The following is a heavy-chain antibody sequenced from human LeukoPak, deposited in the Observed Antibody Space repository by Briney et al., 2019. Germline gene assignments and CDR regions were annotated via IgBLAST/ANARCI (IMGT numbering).Heavy chain of an antibody. J-gene: IGHJ6*02. CDR2: ISYDGSNK. CDR3: AKDLSKYVYYGMDV. V-gene: IGHV3-30*18. Sequence: GGSLRLSCAASGFTFSSYGMHWVRQAPEKGLEWVAVISYDGSNKYYADSVKGRFTISRDNSKNTLYLQMNSLRAEDTAVYYCAKDLSKYVYYGMDVWGQGTTVIVSS. CDR1: GFTFSSYG. D-gene: IGHD4-11*01.